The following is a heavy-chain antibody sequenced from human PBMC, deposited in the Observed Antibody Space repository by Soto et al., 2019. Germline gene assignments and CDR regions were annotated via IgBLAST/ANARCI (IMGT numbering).Heavy chain of an antibody. CDR1: GFTFSSYD. Sequence: GGSLRLSCAASGFTFSSYDMHWVRQATGKGLEWVSAIGTAGDTYYPGSVKGRFTISRENAKNSLYLQMNSLRAGDTAVYYCARGGADIVVVPAAQYYMDVWGKGTTVTVSS. V-gene: IGHV3-13*01. D-gene: IGHD2-2*01. CDR3: ARGGADIVVVPAAQYYMDV. CDR2: IGTAGDT. J-gene: IGHJ6*03.